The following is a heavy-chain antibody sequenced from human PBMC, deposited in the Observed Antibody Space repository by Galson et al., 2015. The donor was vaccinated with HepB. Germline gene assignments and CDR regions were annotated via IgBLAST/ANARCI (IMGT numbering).Heavy chain of an antibody. J-gene: IGHJ4*02. D-gene: IGHD2-2*01. V-gene: IGHV3-48*03. Sequence: SLRLSCAASGFTFSSYEMNWVRQAPGKGLEWVSYISSSGSTIYYADSVKGRSTISRDNAKNSLYLQMNSLRAEDTAVYYCAREGGRYCSSTSCNFDYWGQGTLVTVSS. CDR2: ISSSGSTI. CDR1: GFTFSSYE. CDR3: AREGGRYCSSTSCNFDY.